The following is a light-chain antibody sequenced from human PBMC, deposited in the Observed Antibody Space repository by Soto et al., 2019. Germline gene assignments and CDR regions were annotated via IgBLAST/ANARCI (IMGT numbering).Light chain of an antibody. CDR1: QSISSY. Sequence: DLPMTQSPSSLSASVGDRVTITCRASQSISSYLHWYQQKPGKAPTLLIYAASSLQSGVPSRFGGRRSGTACSLTISLLQTEDFATYYCQQSYSTPLFTFGPGTKVAIK. V-gene: IGKV1-39*01. J-gene: IGKJ3*01. CDR3: QQSYSTPLFT. CDR2: AAS.